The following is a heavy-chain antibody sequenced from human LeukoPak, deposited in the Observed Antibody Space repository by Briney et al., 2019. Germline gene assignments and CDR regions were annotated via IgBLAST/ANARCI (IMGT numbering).Heavy chain of an antibody. CDR2: ISGSGGST. Sequence: GASLRLSCAASGFTLSSYAMSWVSQAPGKGLEWDSAISGSGGSTYYADSVKGRFTISRDNSKNTLYLQMNSLRAEDTAVYYCAKDRIVVVPAASWFDPWGPGTLVTVSS. D-gene: IGHD2-2*01. J-gene: IGHJ5*02. CDR3: AKDRIVVVPAASWFDP. V-gene: IGHV3-23*01. CDR1: GFTLSSYA.